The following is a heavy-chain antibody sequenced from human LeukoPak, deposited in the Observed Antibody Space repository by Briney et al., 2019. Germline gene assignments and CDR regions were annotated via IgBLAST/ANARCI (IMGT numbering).Heavy chain of an antibody. CDR2: ISAYNGNT. J-gene: IGHJ4*02. CDR1: GYTFTSYG. V-gene: IGHV1-18*01. CDR3: ARARSWDIVVVVAAKSLDY. Sequence: ASVEVSCKASGYTFTSYGISWVRQAPGQGLEWMGWISAYNGNTNYAQKLQGRVTMTTDTSTSTAYMELRSLRSDDTAVYYCARARSWDIVVVVAAKSLDYWGQGTLVTVSS. D-gene: IGHD2-15*01.